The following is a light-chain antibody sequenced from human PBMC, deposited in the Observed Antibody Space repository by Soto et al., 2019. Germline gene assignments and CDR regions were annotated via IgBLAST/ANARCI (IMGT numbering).Light chain of an antibody. J-gene: IGKJ1*01. CDR2: AAS. CDR1: QSIGTY. V-gene: IGKV1-39*01. CDR3: QQSYSTSVT. Sequence: DIQMTQSPSSLSASVGDRVTITCRASQSIGTYVNWYQQKPGKAPKLLIYAASSLQGGGPSSFSGSGSGTHFTLTISSLRPEDFATYYCQQSYSTSVTFGNGTTVEVK.